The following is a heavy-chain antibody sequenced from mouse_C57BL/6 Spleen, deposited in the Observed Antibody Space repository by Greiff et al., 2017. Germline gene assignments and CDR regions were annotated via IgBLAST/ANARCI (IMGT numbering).Heavy chain of an antibody. CDR3: ARSRDLGYFDV. J-gene: IGHJ1*03. Sequence: QVHVKQSGAELARPGASVKMSCKASGYTFTSYTMHWVKQRPGQGLEWIGYINPSSGYTKYNQKFKDKATLTADKSSSTAYMQLSSLTSEDSAVYYCARSRDLGYFDVWGTGTTVTVSS. CDR1: GYTFTSYT. CDR2: INPSSGYT. D-gene: IGHD3-3*01. V-gene: IGHV1-4*01.